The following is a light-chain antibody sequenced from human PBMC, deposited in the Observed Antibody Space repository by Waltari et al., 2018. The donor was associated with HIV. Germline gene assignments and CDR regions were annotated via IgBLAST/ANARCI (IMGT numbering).Light chain of an antibody. CDR1: SSNLENVQ. CDR3: VGWDSRLRGYV. CDR2: NDT. Sequence: SVLPQPPSASGAPGQRVTISCSGCSSNLENVQVSWYQHFPGAAPKLLIYNDTQRPSGVPDRFTGSKSGTSASLAIGGLRSDDEADYYCVGWDSRLRGYVFGAGTKVTVL. V-gene: IGLV1-47*01. J-gene: IGLJ1*01.